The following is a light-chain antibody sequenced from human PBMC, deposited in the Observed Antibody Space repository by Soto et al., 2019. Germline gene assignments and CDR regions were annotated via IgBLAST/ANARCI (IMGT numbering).Light chain of an antibody. J-gene: IGLJ1*01. CDR1: SSDVGGYNY. Sequence: QSVLTQPASVPGSPGQSITISCTGTSSDVGGYNYVSWYQHHPGKAPKLMIYNVNNRPSGVSNRFSGSKSGNTASLTISGLQAEDEADYFCTSYTSTSTPYVFGSGTKVTVL. CDR2: NVN. V-gene: IGLV2-14*03. CDR3: TSYTSTSTPYV.